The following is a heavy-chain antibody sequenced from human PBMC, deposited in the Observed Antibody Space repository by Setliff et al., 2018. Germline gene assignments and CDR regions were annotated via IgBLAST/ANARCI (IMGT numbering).Heavy chain of an antibody. D-gene: IGHD2-21*02. CDR1: GFTFSSYE. J-gene: IGHJ6*02. Sequence: PGGSLRLSCAASGFTFSSYEMNWVRQAPGKGLEWVSYISSSGSTIYYADSVKGRFTISRDNAENSLYLQMDSLRAEDTAVYYCARNWVTAQHYYYGMDVWGQGTTVTVSS. CDR3: ARNWVTAQHYYYGMDV. CDR2: ISSSGSTI. V-gene: IGHV3-48*03.